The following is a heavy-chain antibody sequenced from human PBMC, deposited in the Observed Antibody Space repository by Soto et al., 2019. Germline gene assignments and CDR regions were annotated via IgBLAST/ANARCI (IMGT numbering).Heavy chain of an antibody. D-gene: IGHD3-3*01. CDR2: IYHSGST. CDR1: GGSISSSNW. Sequence: PSETLSLTCAVSGGSISSSNWWSWVRQPPGKGLEWIGEIYHSGSTNYNPSLKSRVTISVDKSKNQFSLKLSSVTAADTAVYYCASFDYDFWSGYYTFDYWGQGTLVTVSS. V-gene: IGHV4-4*02. CDR3: ASFDYDFWSGYYTFDY. J-gene: IGHJ4*02.